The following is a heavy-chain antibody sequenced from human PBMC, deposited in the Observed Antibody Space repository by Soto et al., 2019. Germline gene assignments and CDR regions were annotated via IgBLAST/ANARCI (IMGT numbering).Heavy chain of an antibody. D-gene: IGHD6-19*01. CDR2: ISGSGGDT. CDR1: GFTFSSYA. J-gene: IGHJ4*02. V-gene: IGHV3-23*01. Sequence: EVQMLESGGGLVQPGGSLSLSSAASGFTFSSYAMSWVRQAPGKGLEWVSSISGSGGDTYYADSVKGRFTISRDNSKNTLDRQMRSLRAEDPAVYYCAKGFIAVAQGDFDSLVQGTLVTVS. CDR3: AKGFIAVAQGDFDS.